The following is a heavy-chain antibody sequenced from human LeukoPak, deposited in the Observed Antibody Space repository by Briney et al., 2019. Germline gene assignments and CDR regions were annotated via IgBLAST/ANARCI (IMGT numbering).Heavy chain of an antibody. CDR1: GFTFSSYW. Sequence: PGGSLRLSCAASGFTFSSYWMSWVRQAPGKGLEWVANIKQNGSEKYYVDSVKGRFTISRDNAKNSLYLQMNSLRAEDTAVYYCARVGPGIIPPFNYYFDYWGQGTLVTVSS. J-gene: IGHJ4*02. D-gene: IGHD3-10*01. CDR2: IKQNGSEK. CDR3: ARVGPGIIPPFNYYFDY. V-gene: IGHV3-7*01.